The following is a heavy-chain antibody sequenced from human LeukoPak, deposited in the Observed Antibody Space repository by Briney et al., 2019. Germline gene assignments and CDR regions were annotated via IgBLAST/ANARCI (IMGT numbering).Heavy chain of an antibody. V-gene: IGHV4-59*12. CDR1: GGSIIFNY. CDR3: ARELGLWSYFDY. Sequence: ASETLSLTCTVSGGSIIFNYWSWIRQPPGKGLEWIGYIYYTGDTNYNPSLRSRVSMSVDTSKNQFSLKLNSVTAADTAVYYCARELGLWSYFDYWGQGTLVTVSS. D-gene: IGHD5-18*01. CDR2: IYYTGDT. J-gene: IGHJ4*02.